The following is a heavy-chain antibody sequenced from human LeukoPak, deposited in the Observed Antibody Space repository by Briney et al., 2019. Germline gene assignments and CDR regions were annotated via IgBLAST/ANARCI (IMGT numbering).Heavy chain of an antibody. CDR3: ARHKDNGYYYGMDV. V-gene: IGHV4-59*08. J-gene: IGHJ6*02. CDR1: GGSISSYY. CDR2: IYYSGST. Sequence: KASETLSLTCTVSGGSISSYYWSWIRQPPGKGLEWIGYIYYSGSTNYNPSLKSRVTISVDTSKNQFSLKLNSVTAADTAVYYCARHKDNGYYYGMDVWGQGTTVTVSS. D-gene: IGHD1-1*01.